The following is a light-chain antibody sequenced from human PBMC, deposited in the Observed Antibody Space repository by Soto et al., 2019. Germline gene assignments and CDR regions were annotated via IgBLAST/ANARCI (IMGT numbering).Light chain of an antibody. CDR2: GAS. CDR3: QQYKQWPVA. J-gene: IGKJ4*01. V-gene: IGKV3-15*01. Sequence: VMTQSPTTLSVSPGERATLSCRASHSVGSNLAWYQQNPGQAPRLLIYGASTRATGVPARFSGSGSATQFTLNISSLQSEDSGFYYCQQYKQWPVAFGGGTKVEIK. CDR1: HSVGSN.